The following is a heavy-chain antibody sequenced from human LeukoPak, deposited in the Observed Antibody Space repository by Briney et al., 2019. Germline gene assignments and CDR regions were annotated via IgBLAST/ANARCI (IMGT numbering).Heavy chain of an antibody. CDR3: ARANRKNYYDSSGYYDY. Sequence: SETLSLTCTVSGCSISSYYWSWIRQPPGKGLEWIGYIYYSGRTNYNPSLKSRVTISVHTSKNQFSLKLSSVTAADMAVYYCARANRKNYYDSSGYYDYWGQGTLVTVSS. D-gene: IGHD3-22*01. V-gene: IGHV4-59*01. CDR2: IYYSGRT. CDR1: GCSISSYY. J-gene: IGHJ4*02.